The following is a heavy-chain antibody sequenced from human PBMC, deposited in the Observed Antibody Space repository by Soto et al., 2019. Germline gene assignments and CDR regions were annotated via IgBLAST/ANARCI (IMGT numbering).Heavy chain of an antibody. Sequence: QVQLQQWGAGLLKPSETLSLTCAVYGGSFSGYYWSWIRQPPGKGLEWIGEINHSGSTNYNPSLTSRLTISVDTSKNQFSLKLSSVTAADTAVYYCARPSDYYYGMDVWGQGTTVTVSS. CDR2: INHSGST. J-gene: IGHJ6*02. CDR3: ARPSDYYYGMDV. V-gene: IGHV4-34*01. CDR1: GGSFSGYY.